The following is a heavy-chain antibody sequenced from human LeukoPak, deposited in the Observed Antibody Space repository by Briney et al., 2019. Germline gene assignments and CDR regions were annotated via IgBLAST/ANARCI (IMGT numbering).Heavy chain of an antibody. Sequence: GGSLRLSCAASGFTFSRYVMSWVRQAPGKGLEWVSSISSSSYGTTYYADSVKGRFTISRDNSKNTVFLQMNSLRGEDPAVYYCAKGAVVVPVAMGLSAFDIWGRGTMVTVSS. J-gene: IGHJ3*02. D-gene: IGHD2-2*01. V-gene: IGHV3-23*01. CDR3: AKGAVVVPVAMGLSAFDI. CDR1: GFTFSRYV. CDR2: ISSSSYGTT.